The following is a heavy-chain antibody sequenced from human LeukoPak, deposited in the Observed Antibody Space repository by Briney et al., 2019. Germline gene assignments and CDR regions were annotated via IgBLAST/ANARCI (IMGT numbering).Heavy chain of an antibody. J-gene: IGHJ1*01. CDR2: IIPIFGTA. CDR1: GGTFSSYA. D-gene: IGHD1-14*01. V-gene: IGHV1-69*13. CDR3: ARDSSDFRNLIPH. Sequence: GASVKVSFTASGGTFSSYAISWVRQAPGQGLEWMGGIIPIFGTAKYAQKFQGRVTITADESTSTAYMELSSLRAEDTAVYYCARDSSDFRNLIPHWGQGTLVTVSS.